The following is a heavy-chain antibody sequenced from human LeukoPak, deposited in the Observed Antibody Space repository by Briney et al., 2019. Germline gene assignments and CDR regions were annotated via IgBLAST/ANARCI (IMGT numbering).Heavy chain of an antibody. CDR1: GFTFSSYA. J-gene: IGHJ4*02. CDR2: ISGSGGST. Sequence: GGSLRLSCAASGFTFSSYAMSWVCQAPGKGLEWVSAISGSGGSTYYADSVKGRFTISRDNSKNTLYLQMNSLRAEDTAVYYCAKVLQGSSAYFDYWGQGTLVTVSS. V-gene: IGHV3-23*01. CDR3: AKVLQGSSAYFDY. D-gene: IGHD6-25*01.